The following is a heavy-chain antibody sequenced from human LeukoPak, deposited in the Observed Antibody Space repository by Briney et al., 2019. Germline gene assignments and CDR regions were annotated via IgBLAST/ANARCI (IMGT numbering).Heavy chain of an antibody. CDR2: ISYDGSNK. Sequence: GGSLRLSCAASGFTFSSYAMHWVRQAPGKGLEWVAVISYDGSNKYYADSVKGRFTISRDNSKNTLYLQMNSLRAEDTAAYYCARADLYGSGSYWNYWGQGTLVTVSS. CDR3: ARADLYGSGSYWNY. J-gene: IGHJ4*02. CDR1: GFTFSSYA. V-gene: IGHV3-30*04. D-gene: IGHD3-10*01.